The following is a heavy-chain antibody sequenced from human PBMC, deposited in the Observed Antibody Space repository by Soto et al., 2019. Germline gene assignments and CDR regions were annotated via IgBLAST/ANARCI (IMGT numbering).Heavy chain of an antibody. Sequence: QVQLQESGPGLVKPSGTLSLTCAVSGGSISSCNWGSWVRQPPGKGLDWIGEIYHSGSTNYNPSPKSRVTISVDKSKNQCSLKLSSVTAADTDVYYCARDGDYGSGPYYYGMDVWGQGTTVNVSS. CDR3: ARDGDYGSGPYYYGMDV. CDR1: GGSISSCNW. J-gene: IGHJ6*02. V-gene: IGHV4-4*02. D-gene: IGHD3-10*01. CDR2: IYHSGST.